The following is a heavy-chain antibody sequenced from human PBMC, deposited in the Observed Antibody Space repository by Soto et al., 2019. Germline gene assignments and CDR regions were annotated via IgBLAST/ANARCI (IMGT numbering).Heavy chain of an antibody. V-gene: IGHV6-1*01. CDR2: TYYRSKWYN. Sequence: QVQLQQSGPGLVKPSQTLSLICAISGDSVSSGTATWSWIRQSPSRGLEWLGRTYYRSKWYNDYAVSVRGPIVFTLDTSKNQLSLQVNSVTPEDTAIYFCARDGSGFHWYFDLWGRGTPVTVSS. CDR3: ARDGSGFHWYFDL. D-gene: IGHD6-19*01. J-gene: IGHJ2*01. CDR1: GDSVSSGTAT.